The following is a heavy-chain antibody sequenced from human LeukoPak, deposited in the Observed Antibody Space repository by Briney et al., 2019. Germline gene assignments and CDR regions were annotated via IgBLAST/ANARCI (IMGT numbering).Heavy chain of an antibody. Sequence: GESLKISCKGSGYSFTNYWDGWVRQMPGKGLEWMGIIYDTRHSPSFQGQVTTSADKSISTAYLQWSSLKASDSAMYYCARSAFSSSSPPFDYWGQGTLVTVSS. CDR2: IYDT. CDR3: ARSAFSSSSPPFDY. V-gene: IGHV5-51*01. CDR1: GYSFTNYW. D-gene: IGHD6-6*01. J-gene: IGHJ4*02.